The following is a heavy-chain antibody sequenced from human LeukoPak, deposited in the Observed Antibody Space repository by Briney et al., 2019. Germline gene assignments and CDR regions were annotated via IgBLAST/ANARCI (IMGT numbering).Heavy chain of an antibody. J-gene: IGHJ4*02. CDR1: GFTFSGYG. CDR3: ANVGTVRATRSPLDY. V-gene: IGHV3-30*18. D-gene: IGHD1-26*01. CDR2: ISYDGSNK. Sequence: GGSLRLSCAASGFTFSGYGMHWVRQAPGKGLEWVAVISYDGSNKYYADSVKGRFTISRDNSKNTLYLQMNSLRAEDTAVYYCANVGTVRATRSPLDYWGQGTLVTVSS.